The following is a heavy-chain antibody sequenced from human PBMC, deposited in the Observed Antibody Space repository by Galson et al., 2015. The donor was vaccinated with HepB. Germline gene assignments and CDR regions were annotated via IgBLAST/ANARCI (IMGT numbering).Heavy chain of an antibody. CDR2: ISGSGGST. Sequence: SLRLSCAASGFTFSSYAMSWVRQAPGKGLEWVSAISGSGGSTYYADSVKGRFTISRDNSKNTLYLQMNSLRAEDTAVYYCARSLRYCSSTSCLAFDYWGQGTLVTVSS. D-gene: IGHD2-2*01. CDR3: ARSLRYCSSTSCLAFDY. V-gene: IGHV3-23*01. J-gene: IGHJ4*02. CDR1: GFTFSSYA.